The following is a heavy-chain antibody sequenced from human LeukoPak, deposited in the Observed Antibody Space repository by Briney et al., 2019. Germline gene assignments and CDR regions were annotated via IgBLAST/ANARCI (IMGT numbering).Heavy chain of an antibody. V-gene: IGHV3-21*01. J-gene: IGHJ4*02. CDR2: IDFSSSHI. D-gene: IGHD6-13*01. CDR3: ARFNIAAARSFLDN. Sequence: PGGSLRLSCVASGFTFSTYSMNWVRQAPGKGLEWVSAIDFSSSHIFYADSVKGRFTIARDNAKNSLYLQMNSLRAEDTAVYYCARFNIAAARSFLDNWGQGTLVTVSS. CDR1: GFTFSTYS.